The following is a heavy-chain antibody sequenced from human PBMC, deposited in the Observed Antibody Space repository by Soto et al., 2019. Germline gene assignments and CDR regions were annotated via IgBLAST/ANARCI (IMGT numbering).Heavy chain of an antibody. J-gene: IGHJ6*03. V-gene: IGHV1-69*04. Sequence: GASVKVSCKASGGTFSSYTIGWVRQAPGQGLEWMGRIIPILGIANYAQKFQGRVTITADKSTSTAYMELSSLRSEDTAVYYCARDISGIAAAGYYYYYYMDVWGKGTTVTVSS. D-gene: IGHD6-13*01. CDR2: IIPILGIA. CDR1: GGTFSSYT. CDR3: ARDISGIAAAGYYYYYYMDV.